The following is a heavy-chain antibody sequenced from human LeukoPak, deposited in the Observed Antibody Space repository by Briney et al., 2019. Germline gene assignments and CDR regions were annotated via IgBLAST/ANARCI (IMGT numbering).Heavy chain of an antibody. J-gene: IGHJ5*02. CDR3: ARDLGGDGYNLRNWFDP. CDR2: ISYSGSR. V-gene: IGHV4-31*03. CDR1: GGSINSGNYY. Sequence: SETLSLTCTVSGGSINSGNYYWSWIRQHPGKGLEWIGYISYSGSRYYNPPLKSRVTISIDLSKNQFSLKLSSVTAADTAVYYCARDLGGDGYNLRNWFDPWGQGTLVTVSS. D-gene: IGHD5-24*01.